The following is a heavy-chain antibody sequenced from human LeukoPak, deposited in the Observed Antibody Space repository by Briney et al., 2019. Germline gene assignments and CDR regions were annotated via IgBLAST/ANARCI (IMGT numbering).Heavy chain of an antibody. CDR2: IRGDGGSR. V-gene: IGHV3-43*02. CDR1: GFTFDDYA. Sequence: PGGSLRLSCAASGFTFDDYAMHWVRHAPGKGLEWVSLIRGDGGSRYYEDSVKGRFTISRDNAKNSLYLQMNSLRAEDTAVYYCARGVRRATNWFDPWGQGTLVTVSS. CDR3: ARGVRRATNWFDP. J-gene: IGHJ5*02. D-gene: IGHD5-12*01.